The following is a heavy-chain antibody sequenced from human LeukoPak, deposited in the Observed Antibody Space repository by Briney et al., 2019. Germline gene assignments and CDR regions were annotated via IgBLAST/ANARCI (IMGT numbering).Heavy chain of an antibody. V-gene: IGHV3-23*01. Sequence: GGSLRLSCAASGFTFAGNAMNWVRQAPGKGLEWVSSISDSGGDTYYADSVKGRFTISRDNSKYTLYLQMNSLRAEDTAIYYCAKASAMIVVVSKHFDYWGQGTLVTVSS. CDR1: GFTFAGNA. J-gene: IGHJ4*02. D-gene: IGHD3-22*01. CDR3: AKASAMIVVVSKHFDY. CDR2: ISDSGGDT.